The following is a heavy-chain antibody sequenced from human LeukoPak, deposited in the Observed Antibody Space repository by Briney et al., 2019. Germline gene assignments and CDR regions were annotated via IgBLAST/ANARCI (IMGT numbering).Heavy chain of an antibody. CDR3: AKEGSGSYPELAY. CDR2: ISWDSTNK. Sequence: PGESLRLSCAASGFTFDDYTLHWVRQAPGKGLEWISLISWDSTNKYYADSVKVRFTISRDNRKKSLELQMNSLRTEDTALYYCAKEGSGSYPELAYWGQGTLVTVSS. CDR1: GFTFDDYT. J-gene: IGHJ4*02. D-gene: IGHD1-26*01. V-gene: IGHV3-43*01.